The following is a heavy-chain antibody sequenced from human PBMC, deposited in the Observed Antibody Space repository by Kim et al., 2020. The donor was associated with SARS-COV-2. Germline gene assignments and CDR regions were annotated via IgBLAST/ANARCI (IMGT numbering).Heavy chain of an antibody. J-gene: IGHJ3*02. Sequence: GGSLRLSCAVSGFTFRNFWMSWVRRAPGKGLEWVASIKEDGSDKFYVDSVKGRFTISRDNAKNSLYLQMNSLRAEDRAVYYCVRTTATQQWLPGVVAFDMWGQGTLVTVSS. CDR1: GFTFRNFW. D-gene: IGHD5-18*01. CDR2: IKEDGSDK. CDR3: VRTTATQQWLPGVVAFDM. V-gene: IGHV3-7*01.